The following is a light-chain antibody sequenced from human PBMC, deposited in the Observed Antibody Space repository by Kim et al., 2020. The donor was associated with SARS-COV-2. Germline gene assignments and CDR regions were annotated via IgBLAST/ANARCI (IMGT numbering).Light chain of an antibody. CDR3: APWDDSLSGWV. CDR2: NNN. J-gene: IGLJ3*02. Sequence: GQRVTISGSGSSSNIGSNSVYWYQQLPGTAPKLLIYNNNQRPSGVPDRFSGSKSGTSASLAISGLRSEDEADYYCAPWDDSLSGWVFDGGTKLTVL. CDR1: SSNIGSNS. V-gene: IGLV1-47*02.